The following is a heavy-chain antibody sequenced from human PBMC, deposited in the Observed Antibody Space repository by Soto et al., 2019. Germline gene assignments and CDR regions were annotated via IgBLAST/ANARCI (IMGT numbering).Heavy chain of an antibody. CDR1: GGTFSSYT. Sequence: QVQLVQSGAEVKKPGSSVKVSCKASGGTFSSYTISWVRQAPGQGLEWMGRIIPILGIANYAQKFQGRVTITAEKSTSTAYMELSSLRSEDTAVYYCASASGIAAAGGMDVWGQGTTVTVSS. D-gene: IGHD6-13*01. CDR3: ASASGIAAAGGMDV. CDR2: IIPILGIA. V-gene: IGHV1-69*02. J-gene: IGHJ6*02.